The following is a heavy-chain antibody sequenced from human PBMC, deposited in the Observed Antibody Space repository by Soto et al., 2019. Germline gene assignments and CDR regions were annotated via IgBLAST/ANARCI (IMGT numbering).Heavy chain of an antibody. J-gene: IGHJ4*02. V-gene: IGHV3-7*03. Sequence: EVQLVESGGGLVQPGGSLRLSCTASGFTFSSHWMNWVRQAPGKALEWVANIKQDGSEEYYVDSVKGRFTISRDNAKNSLFLQMNSLRAEDTVVYYCASRPSDRNYYAVFDYWGQGTLVTVSS. D-gene: IGHD3-3*01. CDR1: GFTFSSHW. CDR2: IKQDGSEE. CDR3: ASRPSDRNYYAVFDY.